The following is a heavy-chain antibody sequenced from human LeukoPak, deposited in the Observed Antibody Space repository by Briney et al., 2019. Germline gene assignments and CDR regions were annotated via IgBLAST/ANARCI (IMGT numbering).Heavy chain of an antibody. Sequence: GGSLRLSCAASGFTVSSNDMSWVRQAPGKGLEWVSVIYSGGRTFYADSVKGRFTISRDNSKNTLYLQMNSLGAEDTAVYYCAKTGYCTNGVCYNYAMDVWGQGTTVTVSS. D-gene: IGHD2-8*01. CDR2: IYSGGRT. CDR1: GFTVSSND. CDR3: AKTGYCTNGVCYNYAMDV. J-gene: IGHJ6*02. V-gene: IGHV3-53*01.